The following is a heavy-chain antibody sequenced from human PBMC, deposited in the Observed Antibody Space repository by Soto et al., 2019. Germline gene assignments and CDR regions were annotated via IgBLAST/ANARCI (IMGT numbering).Heavy chain of an antibody. D-gene: IGHD4-17*01. CDR3: ARDRYGDYSLDC. CDR1: GFTFSTHS. CDR2: ISGNSGTI. J-gene: IGHJ4*02. V-gene: IGHV3-48*02. Sequence: EVQLEESGGGLVQPGGSLRLSCAASGFTFSTHSMNWVRQAPGKGLEWVSYISGNSGTIYYADSVKGRFTISRDNAKNSLYLQMDSLRDEDTAVYYCARDRYGDYSLDCWGLGTLVTVYS.